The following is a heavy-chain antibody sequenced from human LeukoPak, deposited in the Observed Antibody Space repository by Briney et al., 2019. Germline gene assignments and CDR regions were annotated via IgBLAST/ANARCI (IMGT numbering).Heavy chain of an antibody. CDR2: ISGDGLRT. Sequence: GGSLRLSCAASGFIFNTYTVHWVRQAPGKGLEYVSTISGDGLRTYYANSVKGRFTVSRDNSKNTLYLQMGSLRTEDMAMYYCARSTYHDYWGQGTLVTVSS. V-gene: IGHV3-64*01. D-gene: IGHD2/OR15-2a*01. CDR1: GFIFNTYT. CDR3: ARSTYHDY. J-gene: IGHJ4*02.